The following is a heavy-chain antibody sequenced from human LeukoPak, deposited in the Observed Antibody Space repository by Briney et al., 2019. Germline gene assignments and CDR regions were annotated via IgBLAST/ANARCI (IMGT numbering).Heavy chain of an antibody. J-gene: IGHJ4*02. V-gene: IGHV1-2*02. D-gene: IGHD3-22*01. CDR2: INPNSGGT. CDR3: ATTTYYYDSSGYYPPYYFDY. CDR1: GYTFTGYY. Sequence: ASVKVSCKASGYTFTGYYMHWVRQAPGQGLEWMGWINPNSGGTNYAQKFQGRVTMTRDTSISTAYMELSRLRSDDTAVYYCATTTYYYDSSGYYPPYYFDYWGQGTLVTVSS.